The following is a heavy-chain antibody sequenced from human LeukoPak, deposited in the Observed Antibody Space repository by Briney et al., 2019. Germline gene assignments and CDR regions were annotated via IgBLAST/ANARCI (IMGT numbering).Heavy chain of an antibody. CDR3: ARGMGTTGTRYNWFDP. Sequence: PSETLSLTCVVYGGSFSGYYWSWIRQPPGKGLEWIGEINHSGSTNYNPSLKSRVTISVDTSKNQFSLKLSSVTAADTAVYYCARGMGTTGTRYNWFDPWGQGTLVTVSS. J-gene: IGHJ5*02. V-gene: IGHV4-34*01. D-gene: IGHD1-1*01. CDR2: INHSGST. CDR1: GGSFSGYY.